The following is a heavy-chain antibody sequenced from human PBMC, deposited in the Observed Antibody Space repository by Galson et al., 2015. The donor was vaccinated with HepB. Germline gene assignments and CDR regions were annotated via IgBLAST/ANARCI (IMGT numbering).Heavy chain of an antibody. D-gene: IGHD6-6*01. J-gene: IGHJ4*02. V-gene: IGHV3-9*01. CDR3: AKAFSSSSVVYFDC. CDR1: GFTFDDYA. Sequence: LRLSCAASGFTFDDYAMHWVRQVPGKGLEWVSGISWNSGSVVYADSVKGRFTISRDNAKNSLYLQMNSLRAEDTALYYCAKAFSSSSVVYFDCWGQGTLVTVSS. CDR2: ISWNSGSV.